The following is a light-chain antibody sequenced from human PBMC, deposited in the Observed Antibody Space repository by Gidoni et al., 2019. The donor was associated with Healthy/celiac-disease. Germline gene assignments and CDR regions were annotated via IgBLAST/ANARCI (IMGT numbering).Light chain of an antibody. J-gene: IGKJ1*01. V-gene: IGKV2-28*01. CDR3: MQALQTWT. CDR1: QSLLHSNGYNY. Sequence: DIVMTQSPLSLPVTPGEPASISCRSSQSLLHSNGYNYLDWYLQKPGQSPQLLIYLGSTRASGVPDRFRGRGSGTDFTLKISRVEAEDVGVYYCMQALQTWTFGQXTKVEIK. CDR2: LGS.